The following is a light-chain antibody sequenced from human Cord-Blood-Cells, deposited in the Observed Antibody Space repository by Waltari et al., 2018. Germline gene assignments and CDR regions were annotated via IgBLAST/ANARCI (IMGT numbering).Light chain of an antibody. CDR1: QRVSSSY. CDR2: GAA. V-gene: IGKV3-20*01. Sequence: EIVLTQSPGTLSLSPGERAPLSCRASQRVSSSYLAGYQRKPGQAPRLLSYGAASRAAGIPDRCSGSGSGTDFTLTISRLEPEDFAVYYCQQYGSSPVTFGGGTKVEIK. J-gene: IGKJ4*01. CDR3: QQYGSSPVT.